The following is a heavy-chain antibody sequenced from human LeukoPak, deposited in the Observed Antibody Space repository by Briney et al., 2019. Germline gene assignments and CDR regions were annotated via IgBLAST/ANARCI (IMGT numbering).Heavy chain of an antibody. D-gene: IGHD3-16*02. CDR3: ARDRYYDYVWGSYRYGLPNY. V-gene: IGHV1-46*01. CDR1: GYTFTSYY. CDR2: INPSGGST. Sequence: ASVKVSCKASGYTFTSYYMHWVRQAPGQGLEWVGIINPSGGSTSYAQKFQGRVTMTRDTSTSTVYMELSSLRSEDTAVYYCARDRYYDYVWGSYRYGLPNYWGQGTLVTVSS. J-gene: IGHJ4*02.